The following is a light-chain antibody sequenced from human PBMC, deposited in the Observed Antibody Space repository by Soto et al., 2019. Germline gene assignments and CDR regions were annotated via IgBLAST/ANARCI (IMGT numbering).Light chain of an antibody. Sequence: QSVLTQPPSVSAAPGQKATISCSGSSSKIGNNSVSWYQPLPGTAPKLLIYDNNKRPSGIPDRFSGSKSGTSATLGITGLQTGDEADYYCGTWDSSLSVYVFGTGTKITVL. CDR3: GTWDSSLSVYV. CDR2: DNN. CDR1: SSKIGNNS. V-gene: IGLV1-51*01. J-gene: IGLJ1*01.